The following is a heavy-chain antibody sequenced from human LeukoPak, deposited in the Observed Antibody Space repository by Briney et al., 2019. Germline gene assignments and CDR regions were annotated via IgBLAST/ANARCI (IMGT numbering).Heavy chain of an antibody. CDR2: IYHSGST. V-gene: IGHV4-30-2*01. CDR1: GGSISSGGYS. J-gene: IGHJ4*02. Sequence: PSETLSLTCAVSGGSISSGGYSWSWIRQPPGKGLEWIGYIYHSGSTYYNPSLKSRVTISVDRSKNQFSLKLSSVTAADTAVYYCARSGYSGYDYGLWGQGTLATVSS. D-gene: IGHD5-12*01. CDR3: ARSGYSGYDYGL.